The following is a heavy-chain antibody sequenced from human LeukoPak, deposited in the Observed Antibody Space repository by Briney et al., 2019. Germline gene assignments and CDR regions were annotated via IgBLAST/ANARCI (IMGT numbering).Heavy chain of an antibody. CDR3: ARGTYYYDSSGYYWNY. V-gene: IGHV1-18*01. Sequence: ASVKVSCKASGYTFTSYGISWVRQAPGQGLEWMGWISAYNGNTNYAQKLQGRVTMTTDTSTSTAYMELRSLRSDATAVYYCARGTYYYDSSGYYWNYWGQGTLVTVSS. CDR2: ISAYNGNT. J-gene: IGHJ4*02. D-gene: IGHD3-22*01. CDR1: GYTFTSYG.